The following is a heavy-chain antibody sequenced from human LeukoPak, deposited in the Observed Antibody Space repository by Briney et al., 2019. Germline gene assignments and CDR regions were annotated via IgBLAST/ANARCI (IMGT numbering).Heavy chain of an antibody. D-gene: IGHD1-1*01. Sequence: GGSLRLSCAASGFTFSSFDMHWVRQPTGQGLEWVSTIGTASDTYYPGSVEGRFTLSRDNAKNSLYLQMNSLTAGDTAVYYCARGPPRGKYYYMDVWGKGTTDTVSS. CDR1: GFTFSSFD. CDR3: ARGPPRGKYYYMDV. J-gene: IGHJ6*03. V-gene: IGHV3-13*01. CDR2: IGTASDT.